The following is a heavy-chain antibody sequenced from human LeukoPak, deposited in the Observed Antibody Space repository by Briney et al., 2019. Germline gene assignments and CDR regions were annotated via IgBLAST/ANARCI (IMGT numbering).Heavy chain of an antibody. V-gene: IGHV3-66*01. CDR3: ARDRGAYYYETGY. CDR2: IYSGGNT. CDR1: GFTFSSYA. J-gene: IGHJ4*02. D-gene: IGHD3-22*01. Sequence: GGSLRLSCAASGFTFSSYAMGWVRQAPGKGLEWISVIYSGGNTYYADSVKGRFTISRDNSKNTLYLQMNSLRAEDTAVYYCARDRGAYYYETGYWGKGILVTVSS.